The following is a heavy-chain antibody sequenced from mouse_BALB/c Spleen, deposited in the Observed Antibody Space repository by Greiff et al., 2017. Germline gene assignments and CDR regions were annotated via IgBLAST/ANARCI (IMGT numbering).Heavy chain of an antibody. J-gene: IGHJ4*01. Sequence: VQVVESGPGLVAPSQSLSITCTVSGFSLTSYGVHWVRQPPGKGLEWLGVIWAGGSTNYNSALMSRLSISKDNSKSQVFLKMNSLQTDDTAMYYCARAYDGYYKGYAMDYWGQGTSVTVSS. CDR1: GFSLTSYG. V-gene: IGHV2-9*02. CDR3: ARAYDGYYKGYAMDY. D-gene: IGHD2-3*01. CDR2: IWAGGST.